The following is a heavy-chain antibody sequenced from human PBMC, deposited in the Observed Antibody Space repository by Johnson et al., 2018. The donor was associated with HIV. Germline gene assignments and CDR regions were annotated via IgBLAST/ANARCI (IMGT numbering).Heavy chain of an antibody. V-gene: IGHV3-30-3*01. Sequence: VHLVESGGGVVQPGRSLRLSCAASGFTFSSYAMHWVRQAPGKGLEWVAVISYDGSNKYYADSVKGRFTISRDNSKNTLYLQMNSLRAEDTAVYYCAREDPYDYSTGPDVFDIWGQGTMVTVS. CDR2: ISYDGSNK. CDR1: GFTFSSYA. J-gene: IGHJ3*02. CDR3: AREDPYDYSTGPDVFDI. D-gene: IGHD2-8*02.